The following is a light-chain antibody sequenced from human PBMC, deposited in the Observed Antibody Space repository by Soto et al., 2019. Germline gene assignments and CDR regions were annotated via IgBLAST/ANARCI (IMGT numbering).Light chain of an antibody. CDR3: QQLNSYPRVT. J-gene: IGKJ3*01. V-gene: IGKV1-9*01. Sequence: DIQLTQSPSFLSASVGDSVTITCRASQGISSYLAWYQKKPGKAHKLLIYAASTLQSGVPSSFSGSGSGTEFTLTISSLQPEDFATYYCQQLNSYPRVTFGPGTKVDIK. CDR1: QGISSY. CDR2: AAS.